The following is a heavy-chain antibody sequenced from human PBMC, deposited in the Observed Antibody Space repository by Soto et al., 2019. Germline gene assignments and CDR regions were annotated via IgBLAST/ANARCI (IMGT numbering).Heavy chain of an antibody. CDR1: GGTFSSYA. D-gene: IGHD6-19*01. J-gene: IGHJ3*02. CDR3: ARFRIAVAGPLLNPDAFDI. V-gene: IGHV1-69*13. CDR2: IIPIFGTA. Sequence: ASVKVSCKASGGTFSSYAISWVRQAPGQGLEWMGGIIPIFGTANYAQKFQGRVTITADESTSTAYMELSSLRSEDTAVYYCARFRIAVAGPLLNPDAFDIWGQGTMVTVSS.